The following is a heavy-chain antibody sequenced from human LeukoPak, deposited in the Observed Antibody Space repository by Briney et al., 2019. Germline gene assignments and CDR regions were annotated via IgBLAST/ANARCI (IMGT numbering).Heavy chain of an antibody. Sequence: ASVKVSCKASGYTFTSYDINWVRQATGQGLEWMGWMNPNSGNTGYAQKFQGRVTMTRDTSISTAYMELSRLRSEDTAVYYCARRPYIVVVPAAMGPDFDYWGQGTLVTVSS. V-gene: IGHV1-8*02. J-gene: IGHJ4*02. CDR3: ARRPYIVVVPAAMGPDFDY. CDR2: MNPNSGNT. D-gene: IGHD2-2*01. CDR1: GYTFTSYD.